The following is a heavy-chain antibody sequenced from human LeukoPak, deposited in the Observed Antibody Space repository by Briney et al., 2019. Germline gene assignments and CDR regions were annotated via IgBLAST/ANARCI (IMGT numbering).Heavy chain of an antibody. CDR1: GYTFTNFG. D-gene: IGHD2-2*01. J-gene: IGHJ4*02. CDR2: ISAYNGDI. Sequence: RASVKVSCKASGYTFTNFGISWLRQPPGQGLEWMGLISAYNGDINYAQKVQGRVTMTTDSSTSTAYMELRSLRSDDTAMYYCARDVHCSSTSCFVGLDNWGQGTLVTVSS. CDR3: ARDVHCSSTSCFVGLDN. V-gene: IGHV1-18*01.